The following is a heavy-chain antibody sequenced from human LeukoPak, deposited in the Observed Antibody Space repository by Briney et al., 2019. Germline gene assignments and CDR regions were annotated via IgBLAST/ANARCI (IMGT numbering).Heavy chain of an antibody. Sequence: PSETLSLTCTVSGASVSSASYWSWIRQPPGKGVEWIAHIYNGVNTNYNPSLKSRVTISVDTSKNQFSLKLRYVTAADTAVYYCTRRIVGATKVFDYWGQGTLVTVSS. CDR2: IYNGVNT. V-gene: IGHV4-61*01. CDR3: TRRIVGATKVFDY. CDR1: GASVSSASY. D-gene: IGHD1-26*01. J-gene: IGHJ4*02.